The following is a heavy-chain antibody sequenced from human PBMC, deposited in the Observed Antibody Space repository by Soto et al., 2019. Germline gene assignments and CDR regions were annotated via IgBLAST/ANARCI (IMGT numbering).Heavy chain of an antibody. CDR1: GFTFSSYA. V-gene: IGHV3-23*01. CDR3: AKNYYFDC. Sequence: GGSLRLSCTASGFTFSSYAMSWVRQAPGKELEWVSSINVVGGATNFADSVKGRFTISRDDSKNTLYLQMNSLRAEDTAVYYCAKNYYFDCWGQGTRVTVSS. J-gene: IGHJ4*02. CDR2: INVVGGAT.